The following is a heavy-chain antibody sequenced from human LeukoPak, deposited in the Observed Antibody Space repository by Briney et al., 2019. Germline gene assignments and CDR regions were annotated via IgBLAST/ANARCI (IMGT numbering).Heavy chain of an antibody. J-gene: IGHJ4*02. Sequence: GGSLRLSCAASGFTFSSYGMHWVRQAPGKGLEWVAFIRYDGSNKYYADSVKGRFTISRDNSKNTLYLQMNSLRAEDTAVYYCATSLYCSSASCPFDDWGQGTLVTVSS. CDR2: IRYDGSNK. V-gene: IGHV3-30*02. CDR3: ATSLYCSSASCPFDD. D-gene: IGHD2-2*01. CDR1: GFTFSSYG.